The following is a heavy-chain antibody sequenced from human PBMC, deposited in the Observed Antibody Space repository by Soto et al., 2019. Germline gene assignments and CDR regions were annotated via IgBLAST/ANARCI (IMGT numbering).Heavy chain of an antibody. Sequence: ASVKVSFKASGYTFTSYYMHWLRQAPGQGLEWMGIINPSGGSTSYAQKFQGRVTMTRDTSTSTVYMELSSLRSEDTAVYYCARADIAARVSYGMDVWGQGTTVTVSS. J-gene: IGHJ6*02. CDR3: ARADIAARVSYGMDV. CDR1: GYTFTSYY. V-gene: IGHV1-46*01. D-gene: IGHD6-6*01. CDR2: INPSGGST.